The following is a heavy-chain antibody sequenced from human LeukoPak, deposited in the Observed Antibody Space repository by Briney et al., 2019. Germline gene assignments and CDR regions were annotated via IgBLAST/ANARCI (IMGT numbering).Heavy chain of an antibody. CDR1: GFTFSSYS. J-gene: IGHJ4*02. D-gene: IGHD4-23*01. CDR3: ARGDDYGGNSGTYFDY. CDR2: ISSSSSYI. Sequence: PGGSLRLSCAASGFTFSSYSMNWVRQAPGKGLEWVSSISSSSSYIYYADSVKGRFTISRDNAKNSLYPQMNSLRAEDTAVYYCARGDDYGGNSGTYFDYWGQGTLVTVSS. V-gene: IGHV3-21*01.